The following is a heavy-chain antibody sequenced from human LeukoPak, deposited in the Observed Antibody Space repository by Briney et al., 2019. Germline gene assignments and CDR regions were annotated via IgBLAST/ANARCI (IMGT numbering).Heavy chain of an antibody. D-gene: IGHD6-6*01. J-gene: IGHJ4*02. V-gene: IGHV1-2*02. CDR1: GGTFSSYA. Sequence: ASVKVSCKAFGGTFSSYAISWVRQAPGQGLEWMGWINPNSGGTNYAQKFQGRVTMTRDTSISTAYMELSRLRSDDTAVYYCATLAARPIVDYWGQGTLVTVSS. CDR2: INPNSGGT. CDR3: ATLAARPIVDY.